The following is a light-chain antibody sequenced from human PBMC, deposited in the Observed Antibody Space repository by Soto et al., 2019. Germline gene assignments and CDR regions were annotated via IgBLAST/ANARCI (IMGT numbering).Light chain of an antibody. CDR1: QSVSSSY. CDR3: QQYGSSPWT. CDR2: AAS. Sequence: EIVLTQSPGTLSLSPGERATVSCRASQSVSSSYLAWYQQKPGQAPRLLIYAASNRATGIPDSFSGSGSGTDFTLTISRLEPEDFAVYYCQQYGSSPWTFGQGTKVEVK. J-gene: IGKJ1*01. V-gene: IGKV3-20*01.